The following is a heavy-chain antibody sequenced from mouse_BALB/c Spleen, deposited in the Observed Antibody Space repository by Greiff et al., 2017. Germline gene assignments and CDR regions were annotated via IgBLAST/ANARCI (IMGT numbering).Heavy chain of an antibody. CDR2: ISSGSSTI. CDR3: ARSNYRYYYVDY. D-gene: IGHD2-14*01. V-gene: IGHV5-17*02. Sequence: EVQGVESGGGLVQPGGSRKLSCAASGFTFSSFGMHWVRQAPEKGLEWVAYISSGSSTIYYADTVKGRFTISRDNPKNTLFLQMTSLRSEDTAMYYCARSNYRYYYVDYWGQGTTLTVSS. J-gene: IGHJ2*01. CDR1: GFTFSSFG.